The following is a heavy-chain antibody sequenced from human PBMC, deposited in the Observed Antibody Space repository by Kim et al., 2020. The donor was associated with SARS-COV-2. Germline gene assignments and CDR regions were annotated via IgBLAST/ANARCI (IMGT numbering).Heavy chain of an antibody. CDR2: IKQDGSEK. Sequence: GGSLRLSCAASGFTISDYLMSWVRQAPGKGLEWVANIKQDGSEKYYVDSLRGRFTVSRDNAKNSLYLQMYSLTAEDTAIYYCARDRVMGATNRYFDYWGQGTLVTVSS. CDR3: ARDRVMGATNRYFDY. J-gene: IGHJ4*02. CDR1: GFTISDYL. D-gene: IGHD1-26*01. V-gene: IGHV3-7*01.